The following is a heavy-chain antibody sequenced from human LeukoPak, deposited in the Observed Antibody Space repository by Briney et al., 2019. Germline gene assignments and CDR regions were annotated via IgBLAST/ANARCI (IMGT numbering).Heavy chain of an antibody. V-gene: IGHV3-11*04. CDR1: GFTFSDYY. J-gene: IGHJ4*02. Sequence: PGGSLRLSCAASGFTFSDYYMSWIRQAPGKGLEWVSYISSSGSTIYYPDSVKGRFNISRDNDKNSLYLQMNSQRAEDTAVYYCARESGYYDSSGYADYWGQGTLVTVSS. CDR3: ARESGYYDSSGYADY. D-gene: IGHD3-22*01. CDR2: ISSSGSTI.